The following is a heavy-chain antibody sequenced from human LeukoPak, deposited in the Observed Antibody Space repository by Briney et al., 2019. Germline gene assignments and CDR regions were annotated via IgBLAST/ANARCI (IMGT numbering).Heavy chain of an antibody. CDR3: ARKVGDSSGYYYADNWFDP. J-gene: IGHJ5*02. CDR1: GFTFSSYW. Sequence: GGSLRLSCAASGFTFSSYWMSWVRQAPGKGLEWVASIKQDGSEKYYVDSVKGRFTISRDNAKNSLYLQMNSLRAEDTAVYYCARKVGDSSGYYYADNWFDPWGQGTLVTVSS. D-gene: IGHD3-22*01. V-gene: IGHV3-7*01. CDR2: IKQDGSEK.